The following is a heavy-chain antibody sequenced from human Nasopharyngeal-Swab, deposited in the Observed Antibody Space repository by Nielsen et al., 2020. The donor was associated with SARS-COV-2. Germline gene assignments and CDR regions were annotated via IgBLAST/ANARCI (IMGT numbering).Heavy chain of an antibody. D-gene: IGHD2-15*01. J-gene: IGHJ4*02. CDR1: GFTFSDSA. CDR2: ISSKGNNYAT. V-gene: IGHV3-73*01. CDR3: TRCGGGCYSGRDY. Sequence: GGSLRLSCAASGFTFSDSAIHWVRQASGEGLEWVARISSKGNNYATAYSESVKGRFIIFRDDPTNTAYLQMNSLKTEDTAMYYCTRCGGGCYSGRDYWGQGTLVTVSS.